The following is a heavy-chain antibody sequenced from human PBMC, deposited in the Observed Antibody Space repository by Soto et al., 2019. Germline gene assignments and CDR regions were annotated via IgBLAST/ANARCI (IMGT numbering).Heavy chain of an antibody. CDR1: GFTFSSYA. D-gene: IGHD3-10*01. V-gene: IGHV3-23*01. CDR3: ARGSGSYYFFDY. CDR2: ISGSGGST. Sequence: EVQLLESGGGLVQPGGSLRLSCAASGFTFSSYAMSWVRQAPGKGLEWVSAISGSGGSTYYADSVKGRFTISRDNSKNTLYLQMNSLRAEDTAVYYCARGSGSYYFFDYWGQGTLVTVSS. J-gene: IGHJ4*02.